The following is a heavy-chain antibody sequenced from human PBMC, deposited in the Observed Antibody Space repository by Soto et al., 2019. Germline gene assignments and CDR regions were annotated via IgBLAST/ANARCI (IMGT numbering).Heavy chain of an antibody. CDR3: AREGNLGRWLQPLDF. D-gene: IGHD5-12*01. CDR2: IHYNGNT. J-gene: IGHJ4*02. Sequence: PSETLSLTCTVSGDSISAYSWSWVRQPPGKGLEWIGNIHYNGNTKYSPSLKSRVTMSVDTSKNHFSLRPISVTAADTAIYFCAREGNLGRWLQPLDFWGQGTLVTVSS. CDR1: GDSISAYS. V-gene: IGHV4-59*01.